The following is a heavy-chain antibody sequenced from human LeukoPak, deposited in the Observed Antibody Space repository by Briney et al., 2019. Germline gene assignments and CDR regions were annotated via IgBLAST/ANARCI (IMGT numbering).Heavy chain of an antibody. J-gene: IGHJ4*02. V-gene: IGHV3-21*01. D-gene: IGHD3-22*01. CDR2: ISSSSSYI. CDR1: GFTFSSYS. CDR3: ARADPPYYYDSSGYWATFDY. Sequence: GGSLRLSCAASGFTFSSYSMNWVRQAPGKGLEWVSPISSSSSYIYYADSVKGRFTISRDNAKNSLYLQMNSLRAEDTAVYYCARADPPYYYDSSGYWATFDYWGQGTLVTVSS.